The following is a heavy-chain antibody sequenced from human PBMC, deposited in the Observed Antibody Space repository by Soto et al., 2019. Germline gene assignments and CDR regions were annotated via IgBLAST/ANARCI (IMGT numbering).Heavy chain of an antibody. CDR3: ARRDSSGYDGFDI. V-gene: IGHV3-30*07. J-gene: IGHJ3*02. Sequence: DSVKGQFTISRDNSKNTLYLQMNSLRAEDTAVYYCARRDSSGYDGFDIWGQGTMVTVSS. D-gene: IGHD3-22*01.